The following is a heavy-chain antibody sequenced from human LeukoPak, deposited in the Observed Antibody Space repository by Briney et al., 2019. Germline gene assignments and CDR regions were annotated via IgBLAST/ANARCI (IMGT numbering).Heavy chain of an antibody. J-gene: IGHJ3*02. CDR2: IHYSGNT. CDR3: ARESPPDAFDI. CDR1: GGSIGDYY. V-gene: IGHV4-30-4*01. Sequence: SETLSLTCTVSGGSIGDYYWSWIRQPPGQGLGWLGYIHYSGNTYYNPSLKTRLIISIDASKNQCSLNLSSVTAADTAVYYCARESPPDAFDIWGRGTVVTVSS.